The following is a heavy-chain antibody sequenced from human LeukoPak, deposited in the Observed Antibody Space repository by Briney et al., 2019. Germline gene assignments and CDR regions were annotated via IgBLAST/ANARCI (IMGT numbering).Heavy chain of an antibody. J-gene: IGHJ3*02. V-gene: IGHV1-18*01. Sequence: GASVKVSCKASGYTLTNHGISWVRQAPGQGLEWVGWISDHSRDGHYAQKFQGRVTMTSDTSATTAYMELRSLRSDDTAVYYCARKNSGSKDDAFDIWGQGTMVTVSA. CDR2: ISDHSRDG. D-gene: IGHD3-10*01. CDR3: ARKNSGSKDDAFDI. CDR1: GYTLTNHG.